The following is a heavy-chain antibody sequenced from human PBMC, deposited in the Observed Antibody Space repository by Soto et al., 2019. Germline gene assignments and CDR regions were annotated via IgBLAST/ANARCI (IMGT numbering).Heavy chain of an antibody. CDR3: ARDSRRCSGGSCYARDAFDI. CDR1: GGSISSGGYY. V-gene: IGHV4-31*03. Sequence: QVQLQESGPGLVKPSQTLSLTCTVSGGSISSGGYYWSWIRQHPGKGLEWIGYIYYSGSTYYNPSLKSRVTLSVDTSKNQFSLKLSSVTAADTAVYYCARDSRRCSGGSCYARDAFDIWGQGTMVTVSS. CDR2: IYYSGST. D-gene: IGHD2-15*01. J-gene: IGHJ3*02.